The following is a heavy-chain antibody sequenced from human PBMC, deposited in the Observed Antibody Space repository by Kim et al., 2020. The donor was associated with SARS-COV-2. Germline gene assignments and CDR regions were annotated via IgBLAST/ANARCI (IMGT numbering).Heavy chain of an antibody. Sequence: VKGRFTITRDNAKNSLYLQMNSLRAEDTAVYYCARDWRSYDYYYYGMDVWGQGTTVTVSS. J-gene: IGHJ6*02. D-gene: IGHD1-26*01. CDR3: ARDWRSYDYYYYGMDV. V-gene: IGHV3-48*03.